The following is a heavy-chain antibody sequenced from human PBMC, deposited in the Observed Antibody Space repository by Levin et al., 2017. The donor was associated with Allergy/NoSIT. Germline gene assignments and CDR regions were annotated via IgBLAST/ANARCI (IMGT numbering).Heavy chain of an antibody. D-gene: IGHD1-14*01. J-gene: IGHJ4*02. CDR2: TYYRSKWYN. V-gene: IGHV6-1*01. CDR3: ARVGFSFAGTPQGFDY. CDR1: GDSVSSNSAA. Sequence: MSSETLSLTCAISGDSVSSNSAAWNWIRQSPSRGLEWLGRTYYRSKWYNDYAVSVKSRITINPDTSKNQFSLQLNSVTPEDTAVYYCARVGFSFAGTPQGFDYWGQGTLVTVSS.